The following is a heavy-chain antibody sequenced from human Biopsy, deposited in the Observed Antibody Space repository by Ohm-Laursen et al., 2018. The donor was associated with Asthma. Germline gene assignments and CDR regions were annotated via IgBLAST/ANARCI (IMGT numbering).Heavy chain of an antibody. Sequence: SVKVSCKASGYTFISYAIHWVRQAPGQGLEWMGGIIPMYGVPKVAQKFQGRVTITADESTSTAYMEMSNLRSEDTAVYYCARVDAIMISGDFYFYSGFDLWGQGTTVRVSS. D-gene: IGHD3-16*01. CDR2: IIPMYGVP. J-gene: IGHJ6*02. CDR1: GYTFISYA. CDR3: ARVDAIMISGDFYFYSGFDL. V-gene: IGHV1-69*13.